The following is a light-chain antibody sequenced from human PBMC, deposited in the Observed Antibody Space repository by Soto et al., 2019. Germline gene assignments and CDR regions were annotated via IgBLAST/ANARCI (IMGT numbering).Light chain of an antibody. CDR2: WAS. Sequence: DIVMTQSPDSLAVPLGERATINCKSSQSVLYDSNNKNYLAWYQQKPGQPPKLLIYWASTRESGVPHRCRGAASGREFTLTVSRLHSKHVDFYYFRQYYGIPKTYGPGTKVDIK. V-gene: IGKV4-1*01. J-gene: IGKJ1*01. CDR3: RQYYGIPKT. CDR1: QSVLYDSNNKNY.